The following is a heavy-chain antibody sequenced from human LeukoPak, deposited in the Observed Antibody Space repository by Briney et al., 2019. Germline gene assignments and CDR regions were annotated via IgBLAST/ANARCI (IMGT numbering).Heavy chain of an antibody. J-gene: IGHJ4*02. CDR3: ARTSYDYVWGSYRYWFDY. V-gene: IGHV4-59*01. CDR2: IYYSGST. Sequence: SETLSLTCTVSGGSISSYYWSWIRQLPGKGLEWIGYIYYSGSTNYNPSLKSRVTISVDTSKNQFSLKLSSVTAADTAVYYCARTSYDYVWGSYRYWFDYWGQGTLVTVSS. D-gene: IGHD3-16*02. CDR1: GGSISSYY.